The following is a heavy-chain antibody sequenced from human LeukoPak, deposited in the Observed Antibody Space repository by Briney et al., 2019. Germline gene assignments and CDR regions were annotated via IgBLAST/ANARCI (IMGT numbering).Heavy chain of an antibody. CDR2: ISGSGYST. J-gene: IGHJ4*02. CDR3: AKDYIGYDQDFDY. Sequence: GGSLRLSCAASGFTFSSYAMSWVRQAPGKGLEWVSSISGSGYSTYYANSVKGRFSISRDNSKNTLDLQMNSLRAEDTAVYYCAKDYIGYDQDFDYWGQGTLVTVSS. CDR1: GFTFSSYA. V-gene: IGHV3-23*01. D-gene: IGHD2-2*01.